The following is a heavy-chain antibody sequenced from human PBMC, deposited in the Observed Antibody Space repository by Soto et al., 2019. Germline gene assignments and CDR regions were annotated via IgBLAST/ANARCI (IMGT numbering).Heavy chain of an antibody. V-gene: IGHV4-59*01. D-gene: IGHD6-19*01. CDR2: IYYSGST. CDR1: GGSISSYY. Sequence: SETLSLTCTVSGGSISSYYWSWIRQPPGKGLEWIGYIYYSGSTNYNPSLKSRVTISVDTSKNQFSLKLSSVTAADTAVYYCARTEYTSGWYYFQHWGQGTLLTVSS. CDR3: ARTEYTSGWYYFQH. J-gene: IGHJ1*01.